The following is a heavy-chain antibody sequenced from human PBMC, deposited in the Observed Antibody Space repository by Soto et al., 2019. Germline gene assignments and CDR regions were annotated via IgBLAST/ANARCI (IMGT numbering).Heavy chain of an antibody. Sequence: GGSLRLSCAASGFTFSNAWMNWVRQAPGKGLEWVGRIKSKTDGGTTDYAAPVKGRFTISRDDSKNTLYLQMNSLKTEDTAVYYCTTDRVFFWSGYFGPYYGMDVWGQGTTVTVSS. D-gene: IGHD3-3*01. CDR2: IKSKTDGGTT. CDR1: GFTFSNAW. J-gene: IGHJ6*02. V-gene: IGHV3-15*07. CDR3: TTDRVFFWSGYFGPYYGMDV.